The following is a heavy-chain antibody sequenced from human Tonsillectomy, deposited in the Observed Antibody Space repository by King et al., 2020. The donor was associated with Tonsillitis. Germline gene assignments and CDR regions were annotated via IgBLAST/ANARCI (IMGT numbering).Heavy chain of an antibody. V-gene: IGHV1-69*01. CDR3: ARGAATINGLIIDAFDV. J-gene: IGHJ3*01. Sequence: GQLVQSGAEVKKPGSSVKVSCRASGGTFNSYPVSWVRQAPGQGLEWMGGISPLFGTPYYAQRFQGRVTITADESTTTSYMEVSSLRFEDTAVYYCARGAATINGLIIDAFDVWGQGTLVTVSS. CDR2: ISPLFGTP. CDR1: GGTFNSYP. D-gene: IGHD5-12*01.